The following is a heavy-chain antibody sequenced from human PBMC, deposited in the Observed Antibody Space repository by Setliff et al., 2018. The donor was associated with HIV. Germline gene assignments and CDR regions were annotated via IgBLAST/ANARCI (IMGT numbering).Heavy chain of an antibody. CDR3: ARLGGYSSSWNVPYFYYMDV. CDR2: IYYSGST. Sequence: SETLSLTCSVSGGSISTYYWSWIRQPPGKGLECIGYIYYSGSTNYSPSLMSRVTISVDTSKNQFSLNLSSVTAADTAVYYCARLGGYSSSWNVPYFYYMDVWGKGTTVTVSS. D-gene: IGHD6-13*01. J-gene: IGHJ6*03. CDR1: GGSISTYY. V-gene: IGHV4-59*08.